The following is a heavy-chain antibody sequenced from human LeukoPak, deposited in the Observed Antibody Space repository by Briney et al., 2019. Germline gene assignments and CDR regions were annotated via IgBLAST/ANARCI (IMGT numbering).Heavy chain of an antibody. V-gene: IGHV3-23*01. CDR1: GFSFSNYG. J-gene: IGHJ4*01. CDR3: ERDPSDYEWQRGWYRDF. CDR2: INTRADET. Sequence: GGSLTLFCAASGFSFSNYGMSWFRQAPVKGLEWVSTINTRADETHYADSVRGRFTIFRDNSKSTLALHMSNLRVEDTAVYYCERDPSDYEWQRGWYRDFWGRGSQVTVSS. D-gene: IGHD6-19*01.